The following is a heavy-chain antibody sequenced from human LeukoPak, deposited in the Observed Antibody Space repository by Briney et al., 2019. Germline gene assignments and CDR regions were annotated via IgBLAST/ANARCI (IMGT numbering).Heavy chain of an antibody. CDR1: GGTFSSYS. D-gene: IGHD1-26*01. CDR2: IIPILGIT. J-gene: IGHJ4*02. V-gene: IGHV1-69*02. CDR3: ATGSEWEMGHYFDH. Sequence: SVKVSCKASGGTFSSYSMSWVRQAPGHGLEWMGRIIPILGITYYAQKFQGRVTITADKSTGTAYMELSGLRSEDTATYYCATGSEWEMGHYFDHWGQGTLVTVSS.